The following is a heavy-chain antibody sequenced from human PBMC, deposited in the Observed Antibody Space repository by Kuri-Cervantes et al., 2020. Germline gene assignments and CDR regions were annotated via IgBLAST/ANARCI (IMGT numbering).Heavy chain of an antibody. CDR2: ISPSGGST. CDR3: ARPSLPAAIDYFDY. CDR1: GYTFTSYY. D-gene: IGHD2-2*01. V-gene: IGHV1-46*01. J-gene: IGHJ4*02. Sequence: ASVKISCNASGYTFTSYYMHWVRQAPGQGLEWMGIISPSGGSTSYAQKFQGRVTMTRDTSTSTVYMELSSLRSEDTAVYYCARPSLPAAIDYFDYWGQGTLVTVSS.